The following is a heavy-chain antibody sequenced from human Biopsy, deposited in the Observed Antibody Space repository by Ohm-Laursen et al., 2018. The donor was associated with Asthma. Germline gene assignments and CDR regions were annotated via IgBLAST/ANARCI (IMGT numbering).Heavy chain of an antibody. D-gene: IGHD3-22*01. V-gene: IGHV4-39*01. CDR1: GASITSSAYY. Sequence: GTLSLTCTVSGASITSSAYYWGWIRQPPGKGLEWIGSMYYGETTYYSPSLKSRVTISVETSKNQFSLILSSVTAADTAVYFCVRHQYSSSWSTFDYWGQGALVTVSS. CDR2: MYYGETT. J-gene: IGHJ4*02. CDR3: VRHQYSSSWSTFDY.